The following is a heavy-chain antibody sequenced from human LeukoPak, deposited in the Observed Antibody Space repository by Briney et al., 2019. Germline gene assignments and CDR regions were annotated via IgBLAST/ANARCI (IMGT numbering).Heavy chain of an antibody. CDR1: VYTFTGYY. D-gene: IGHD3-10*01. CDR2: INPNSGGT. V-gene: IGHV1-2*02. J-gene: IGHJ5*02. CDR3: ARGGRVRLVRGVISNWFDP. Sequence: GASVKVSCKASVYTFTGYYMHWVRQAPGQGLEWMGWINPNSGGTNYAQKFQGRVTMTRDTSISTAYMELSRLRSDDTAVYYCARGGRVRLVRGVISNWFDPWGQGTLVTVSS.